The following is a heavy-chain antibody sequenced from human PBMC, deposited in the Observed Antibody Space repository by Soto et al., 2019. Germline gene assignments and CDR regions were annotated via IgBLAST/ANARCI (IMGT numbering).Heavy chain of an antibody. CDR2: ISSSSSYI. J-gene: IGHJ3*02. CDR3: ARDLKGRVSHAFDI. Sequence: GGSLRLSCAASGFTFSSYSMNWVRQAPGKGLEWVSSISSSSSYIYYADSVKSRFTISRDNAKNSLYLQMNSLRAEDTAVYYCARDLKGRVSHAFDIWGQGTMVTVSS. V-gene: IGHV3-21*01. D-gene: IGHD6-6*01. CDR1: GFTFSSYS.